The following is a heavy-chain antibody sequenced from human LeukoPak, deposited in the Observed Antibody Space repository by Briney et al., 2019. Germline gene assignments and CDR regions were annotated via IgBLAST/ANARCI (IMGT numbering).Heavy chain of an antibody. CDR2: INPSGGST. V-gene: IGHV1-46*03. CDR3: AIQTYYYGSGSYYSTALDY. D-gene: IGHD3-10*01. Sequence: ASVKFSCKASRYAFTSYYMHWVRQAPGQGLEWMGIINPSGGSTSYAQKFQGRVTMTRDTSTSTVYMELSSLRSEDTAVYYCAIQTYYYGSGSYYSTALDYWGQGTLVTVSS. CDR1: RYAFTSYY. J-gene: IGHJ4*02.